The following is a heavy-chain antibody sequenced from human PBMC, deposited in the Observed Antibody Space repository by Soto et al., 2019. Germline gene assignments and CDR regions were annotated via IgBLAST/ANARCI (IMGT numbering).Heavy chain of an antibody. CDR2: IGSDGTAI. CDR3: AKPGLTVAGTRYFDR. J-gene: IGHJ4*02. Sequence: EVQLLESGGGLVQPGGSLRLSCAASGFTFNTYAMSWVRQAPGKGLEWVSAIGSDGTAIQYAESVKGRFTISKDNSKDTLYMQMNSLRAEYTAVYYCAKPGLTVAGTRYFDRWGQGTLVTVSS. D-gene: IGHD6-19*01. V-gene: IGHV3-23*05. CDR1: GFTFNTYA.